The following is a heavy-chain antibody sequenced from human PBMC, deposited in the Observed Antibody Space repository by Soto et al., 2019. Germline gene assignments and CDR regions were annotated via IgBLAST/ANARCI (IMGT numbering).Heavy chain of an antibody. D-gene: IGHD2-8*02. Sequence: ASVKVSCKVSGYTLTELSMHWVRQAPGKGLEWMGGFDPEDGETNYAQKFQGGVTMTEDTSTDTAYMELSSLTSEATAVYYSALSVNDVPGDVFAFWAQRTMVTVSS. V-gene: IGHV1-24*01. CDR2: FDPEDGET. J-gene: IGHJ4*03. CDR3: ALSVNDVPGDVFAF. CDR1: GYTLTELS.